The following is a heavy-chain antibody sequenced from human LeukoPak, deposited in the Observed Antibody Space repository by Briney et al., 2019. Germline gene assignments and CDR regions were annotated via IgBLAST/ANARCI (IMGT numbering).Heavy chain of an antibody. J-gene: IGHJ3*02. V-gene: IGHV4-30-4*01. CDR2: IYYSGST. CDR1: GGSISSGDYY. CDR3: ARAHQIGITDAFDI. Sequence: SQTLSLTCTVSGGSISSGDYYWSWIRQPPGKGLEWVGYIYYSGSTYYNPSLKSRVTISVDTSKNQFSLKLSSVTAADTAVYYCARAHQIGITDAFDIWGQGTMVTVSS. D-gene: IGHD3-16*01.